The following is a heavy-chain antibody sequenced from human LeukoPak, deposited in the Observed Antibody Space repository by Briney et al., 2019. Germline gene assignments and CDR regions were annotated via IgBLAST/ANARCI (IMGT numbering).Heavy chain of an antibody. CDR2: ISGSGGST. Sequence: PGGPLRLSCAASGFTFSSYAMSWVRQAPGKGLEWVSAISGSGGSTYYADSVKGRFTISRDNSKNTLYLQMNSLRAEDTAVYYCAKGLDGSCYTFFDYWGQGTLVTVSS. V-gene: IGHV3-23*01. J-gene: IGHJ4*02. CDR1: GFTFSSYA. D-gene: IGHD1-26*01. CDR3: AKGLDGSCYTFFDY.